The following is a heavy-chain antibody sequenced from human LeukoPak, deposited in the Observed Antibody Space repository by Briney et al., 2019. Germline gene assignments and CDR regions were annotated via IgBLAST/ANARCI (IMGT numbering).Heavy chain of an antibody. D-gene: IGHD3-10*01. CDR3: ARGRVAMVRGVKDRDY. CDR2: ISYDGSNK. CDR1: GFTFSSYA. Sequence: PGRSLRLSCAASGFTFSSYAMHWVRQAPGKGLEWVAVISYDGSNKYYADSVKVRFTISRDNSKNTLYLQMNSLRAEDTAVYYCARGRVAMVRGVKDRDYWGQGTLVTVSS. V-gene: IGHV3-30-3*01. J-gene: IGHJ4*02.